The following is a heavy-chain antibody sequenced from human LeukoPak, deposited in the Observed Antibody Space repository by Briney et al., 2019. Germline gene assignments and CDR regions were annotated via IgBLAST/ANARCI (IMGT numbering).Heavy chain of an antibody. D-gene: IGHD3-22*01. V-gene: IGHV3-53*01. CDR1: GFTVSSNY. Sequence: GGSLRLSCAASGFTVSSNYMSWVRQAPGKGLEWVSVIYSGGSTYYADSVKGRFTISRDNSKNTLYLQMNSLRAEDTAVYYCARDDSSGYYPTANDYWGQGTLVTVSS. J-gene: IGHJ4*02. CDR3: ARDDSSGYYPTANDY. CDR2: IYSGGST.